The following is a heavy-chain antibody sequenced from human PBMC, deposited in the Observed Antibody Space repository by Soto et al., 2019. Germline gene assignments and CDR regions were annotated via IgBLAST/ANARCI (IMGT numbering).Heavy chain of an antibody. CDR1: GGSISSYY. D-gene: IGHD6-19*01. V-gene: IGHV4-59*01. Sequence: QVQLQESGPGLVKPSETLSLTCTVSGGSISSYYWSWIRQPPGKGLEWIGYIYYSGSTNYNPSLQSRVTISVDTSKNQFSLKLSSVTAADTAVYYCASGQWLDTDWYFDLWGRGTLVTVSS. J-gene: IGHJ2*01. CDR2: IYYSGST. CDR3: ASGQWLDTDWYFDL.